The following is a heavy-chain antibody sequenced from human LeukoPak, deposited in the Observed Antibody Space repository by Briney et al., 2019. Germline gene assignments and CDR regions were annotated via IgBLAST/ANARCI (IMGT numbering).Heavy chain of an antibody. V-gene: IGHV3-7*03. D-gene: IGHD6-19*01. CDR1: GFTFSSYW. J-gene: IGHJ4*02. Sequence: GGSLRLSCAASGFTFSSYWMSWVRQAPGKGLEWVANIKQDGSEKYYVDSVKGRFTISRDNAKNSLYLRMNSLRAEDTAVYYCARDVSSGWYGDDYWGQGTLVTVSS. CDR3: ARDVSSGWYGDDY. CDR2: IKQDGSEK.